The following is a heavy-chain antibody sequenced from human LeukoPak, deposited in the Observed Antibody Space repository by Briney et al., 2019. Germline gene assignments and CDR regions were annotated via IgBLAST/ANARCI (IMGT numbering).Heavy chain of an antibody. CDR2: IYSGGST. Sequence: QTGGSLRLSCAASGFTFSSYAMSWVRQAPGKGLEWVSVIYSGGSTCYADSVKGRFTISRDNSKNTLYLQMNSLRAEDTAVYYCARPYGDYVNYYYGMDVWGQGTTVTVSS. CDR3: ARPYGDYVNYYYGMDV. CDR1: GFTFSSYA. V-gene: IGHV3-66*04. J-gene: IGHJ6*02. D-gene: IGHD4-17*01.